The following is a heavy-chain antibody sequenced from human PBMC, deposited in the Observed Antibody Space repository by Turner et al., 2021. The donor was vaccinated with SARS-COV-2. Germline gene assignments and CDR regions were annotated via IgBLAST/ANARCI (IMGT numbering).Heavy chain of an antibody. CDR3: ARDGCSGGGCYHDYYYGMDV. J-gene: IGHJ6*02. CDR2: IYDSGST. V-gene: IGHV4-59*01. D-gene: IGHD2-15*01. CDR1: GASISSYY. Sequence: QVQLQESGPGLFKPSETLSLTCTFSGASISSYYCSWFRQPPGKGLEWIAYIYDSGSTNYNPSLKSRVNISVDTSKNQFSLKLRYVTAADTAVYYCARDGCSGGGCYHDYYYGMDVWGQGTTVTVSS.